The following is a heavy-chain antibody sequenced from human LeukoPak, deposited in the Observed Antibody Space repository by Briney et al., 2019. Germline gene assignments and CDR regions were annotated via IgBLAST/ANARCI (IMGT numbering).Heavy chain of an antibody. V-gene: IGHV3-23*01. CDR2: ISGSGGST. J-gene: IGHJ4*02. D-gene: IGHD5-18*01. CDR1: GFTFSSYA. Sequence: PGGSLRLSCAASGFTFSSYAMSWVRQAPGKGLEWVSAISGSGGSTYYADSVKGRFTISRDNSKNTLYLQVNSLRAEDTAVYYCAKDPGGLWLLKTVNYHFDYWGQGTLVTVSS. CDR3: AKDPGGLWLLKTVNYHFDY.